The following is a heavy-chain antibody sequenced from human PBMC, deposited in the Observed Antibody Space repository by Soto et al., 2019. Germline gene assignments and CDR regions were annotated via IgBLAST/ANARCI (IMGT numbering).Heavy chain of an antibody. CDR2: INAGNGNT. CDR1: GYTFTSYA. V-gene: IGHV1-3*05. J-gene: IGHJ4*02. Sequence: QVQLVQSGAEEKKPGASVKVSCKASGYTFTSYAMHWVRQAPGQRLEWMGWINAGNGNTKYSQKFQGRVTITRDTSASTAYMELSRLRPDDTAVYYCARVYAGVAGTDYWGQGTLVTVSS. D-gene: IGHD6-19*01. CDR3: ARVYAGVAGTDY.